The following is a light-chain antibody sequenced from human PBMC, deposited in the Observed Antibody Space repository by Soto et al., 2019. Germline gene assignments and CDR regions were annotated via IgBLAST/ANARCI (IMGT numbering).Light chain of an antibody. J-gene: IGKJ2*02. CDR2: AAS. CDR3: QQSYTRWT. CDR1: QNIGSC. Sequence: DIQMTQSPSSLSASVGDRVTISCRASQNIGSCLNWYQQKPGKAPKVLISAASSLQSGVPSRFSGSGSETDFTLTISSLQPEDFATYYCQQSYTRWTFGQGTKLEIK. V-gene: IGKV1-39*01.